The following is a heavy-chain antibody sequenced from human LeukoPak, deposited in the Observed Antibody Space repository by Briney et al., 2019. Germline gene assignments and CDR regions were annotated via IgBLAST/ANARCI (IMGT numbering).Heavy chain of an antibody. V-gene: IGHV3-48*04. Sequence: GGSLRLSCAASGFTFSSYSMNWVRQAPGKGLEWVSYISSSGNTIYYADSVKGRFTISRDNAKNSLYLQMNSLRVEDTAVYYCARETPISGYKSLDYWGQGTLVTASS. CDR1: GFTFSSYS. D-gene: IGHD3-22*01. J-gene: IGHJ4*02. CDR3: ARETPISGYKSLDY. CDR2: ISSSGNTI.